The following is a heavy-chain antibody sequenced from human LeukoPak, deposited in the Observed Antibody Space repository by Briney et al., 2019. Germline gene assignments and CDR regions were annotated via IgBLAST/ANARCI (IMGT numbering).Heavy chain of an antibody. V-gene: IGHV3-53*01. J-gene: IGHJ6*03. D-gene: IGHD5-24*01. CDR1: GFTVSSNY. CDR3: ARGWRWLQLSGDYYYMDV. Sequence: GGSLRLSCAASGFTVSSNYMSWVRQAPGKGLEWVSVIYSGGSTYYADSVKGRFTIPRDNSKNTLYLQMNSLRAEDTAVYYCARGWRWLQLSGDYYYMDVWGKGTTVTVSS. CDR2: IYSGGST.